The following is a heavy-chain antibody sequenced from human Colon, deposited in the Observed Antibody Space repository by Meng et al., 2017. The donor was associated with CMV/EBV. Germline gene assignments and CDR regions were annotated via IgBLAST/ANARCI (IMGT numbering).Heavy chain of an antibody. V-gene: IGHV2-5*02. J-gene: IGHJ4*02. CDR2: IYWDDDK. Sequence: TFKESGRPLVKPTQTLTLTCTFSGLSLSTNGVTVGWIRQPPGKALEWLALIYWDDDKRYSPSLKSRLTITKDTSKNQVVLTMINMDPVDTATYYCAHRFLRDSSSSLHFDSWGQGTLVTVSS. D-gene: IGHD6-6*01. CDR1: GLSLSTNGVT. CDR3: AHRFLRDSSSSLHFDS.